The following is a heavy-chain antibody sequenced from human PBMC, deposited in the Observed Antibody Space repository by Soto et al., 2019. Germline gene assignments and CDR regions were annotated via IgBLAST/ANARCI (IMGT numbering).Heavy chain of an antibody. D-gene: IGHD5-12*01. CDR2: INHSGST. Sequence: PSETLSLTWAVYGGSFSGYYGSWFRQPPGKGIEWIGEINHSGSTNYNPSLKSRVTISVDTSKNQFSLKLSSVTAADTAVYYYASRETYDYDDYYCYGMDFCSQGTTVTVSS. CDR1: GGSFSGYY. CDR3: ASRETYDYDDYYCYGMDF. V-gene: IGHV4-34*01. J-gene: IGHJ6*02.